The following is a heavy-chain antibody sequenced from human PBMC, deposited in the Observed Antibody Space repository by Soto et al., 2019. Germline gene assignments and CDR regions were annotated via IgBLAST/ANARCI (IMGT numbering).Heavy chain of an antibody. V-gene: IGHV1-3*05. D-gene: IGHD3-22*01. CDR1: GYTFTSYA. CDR3: ARAIVVVTPPDY. J-gene: IGHJ4*02. CDR2: INAGNGNT. Sequence: QVQLVQSGAEEKKPGASVKVSCKASGYTFTSYAMHWVRQAPGQRLEWMGWINAGNGNTKYSQKFQGRVTIPRDTSASTAYMELSSLRSEDTAVYYCARAIVVVTPPDYWGQGTLVTVSS.